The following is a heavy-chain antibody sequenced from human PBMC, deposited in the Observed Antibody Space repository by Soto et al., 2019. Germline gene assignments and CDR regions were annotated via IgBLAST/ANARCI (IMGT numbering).Heavy chain of an antibody. CDR3: AKDHYDFWRGLSGTRGMDV. D-gene: IGHD3-3*01. CDR1: GFTFSSYG. V-gene: IGHV3-30*18. Sequence: PGGSLRLSCAASGFTFSSYGMHWVRQVPGKGLEWVAVISYDGSNKYYADSVKGRFTISRDNSKNTLYLQMNSLRAEDTAVYYCAKDHYDFWRGLSGTRGMDVWGQGTTVTVSS. J-gene: IGHJ6*02. CDR2: ISYDGSNK.